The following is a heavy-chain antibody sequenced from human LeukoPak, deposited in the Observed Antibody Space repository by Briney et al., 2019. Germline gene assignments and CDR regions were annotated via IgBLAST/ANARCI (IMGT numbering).Heavy chain of an antibody. CDR2: IRQDGSGK. J-gene: IGHJ6*03. D-gene: IGHD3-3*01. Sequence: GGSLRLSCAASGFTFSSYWMSWVRQAPGKGLEWVANIRQDGSGKYYVDSVKGRFTISKDNATNSLYLQMNSLRAEDTAVYYCARVGYDFWSERYYYYYYMDVWGKGTTVTVSS. CDR3: ARVGYDFWSERYYYYYYMDV. V-gene: IGHV3-7*01. CDR1: GFTFSSYW.